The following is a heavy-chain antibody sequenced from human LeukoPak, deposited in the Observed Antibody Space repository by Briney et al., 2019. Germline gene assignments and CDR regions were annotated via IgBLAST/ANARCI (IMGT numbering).Heavy chain of an antibody. D-gene: IGHD3-3*01. Sequence: PSETLSLTCTVSGGSISSSSYYWGWIRQPPGKGLEWIGSIYYSGSTYYNPSLKSRVTISVDTSKNQFSLKLSSVTAADTAVYYCARGTQEWSTSHIDYWGQGTLVTVSS. CDR1: GGSISSSSYY. J-gene: IGHJ4*02. CDR3: ARGTQEWSTSHIDY. CDR2: IYYSGST. V-gene: IGHV4-39*07.